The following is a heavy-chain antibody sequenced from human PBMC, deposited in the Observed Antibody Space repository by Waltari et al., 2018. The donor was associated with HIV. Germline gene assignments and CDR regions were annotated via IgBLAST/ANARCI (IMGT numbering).Heavy chain of an antibody. D-gene: IGHD5-12*01. Sequence: QVQLQESGPGLVKPSETLSLTCTVSGGSISSYYWSWIRQPPGKGLEWIGYIYYSGSTNYNPSLKSRVTISVDTSKNQFSLKLSSVTAADTAVYYCARGKGGYQGQFDPWGQGTLVTVSS. CDR3: ARGKGGYQGQFDP. CDR2: IYYSGST. CDR1: GGSISSYY. J-gene: IGHJ5*02. V-gene: IGHV4-59*01.